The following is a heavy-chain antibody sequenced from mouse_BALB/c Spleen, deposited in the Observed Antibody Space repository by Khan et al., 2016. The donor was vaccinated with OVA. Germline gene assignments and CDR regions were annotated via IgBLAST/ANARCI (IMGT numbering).Heavy chain of an antibody. D-gene: IGHD1-2*01. V-gene: IGHV14-3*02. Sequence: VQLQQSGAELVKPGASVKLSCTASGFNIKDTYMHWMKQRPAQGLEWIGRINPATENIKYDPKFKGKATITADNSSNTAYLHLTSLTSYDAAVYYGARTASHYYGCCDSDYWGLGTSVTVSS. CDR1: GFNIKDTY. CDR3: ARTASHYYGCCDSDY. J-gene: IGHJ4*01. CDR2: INPATENI.